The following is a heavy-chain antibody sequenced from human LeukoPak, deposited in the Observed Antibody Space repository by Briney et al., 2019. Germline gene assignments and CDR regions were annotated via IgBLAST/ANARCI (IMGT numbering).Heavy chain of an antibody. CDR3: TRQTGSGLFILP. V-gene: IGHV4-39*01. J-gene: IGHJ4*02. Sequence: SETLSLTCTVSGGSISSSNSYWGWIRQPPGKGLEWIVSIYYSGNTYYNASLKSQVSISIDTSKNQFSLRLTSVTAADTAVYYCTRQTGSGLFILPGGQGTLVTVPS. CDR2: IYYSGNT. D-gene: IGHD3/OR15-3a*01. CDR1: GGSISSSNSY.